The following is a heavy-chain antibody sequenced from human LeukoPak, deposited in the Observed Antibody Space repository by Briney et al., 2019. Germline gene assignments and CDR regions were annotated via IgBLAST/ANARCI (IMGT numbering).Heavy chain of an antibody. D-gene: IGHD2-2*01. CDR1: GGSFSGYY. CDR2: INHSGST. V-gene: IGHV4-34*01. Sequence: SETLSLTCAVYGGSFSGYYWSWIRQPPGKGLEWIGEINHSGSTNYNPSLKSRVTISVDTSKNQFSLKLSSVTAADTAVYSCARGRVSIVLVPAAMRYYYYGMDVWGQGTTVTVSS. J-gene: IGHJ6*02. CDR3: ARGRVSIVLVPAAMRYYYYGMDV.